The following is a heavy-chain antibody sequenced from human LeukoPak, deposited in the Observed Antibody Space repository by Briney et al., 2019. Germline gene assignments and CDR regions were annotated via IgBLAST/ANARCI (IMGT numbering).Heavy chain of an antibody. V-gene: IGHV3-23*01. J-gene: IGHJ3*02. CDR1: GFTFSSYA. CDR2: ISGSGGST. Sequence: GSLRLSCAASGFTFSSYAMSWVRQAPGKGLEWVSAISGSGGSTYYADSVKGRFTISRDNSKNTLYLQMNSLRAEDTAVYYCAKVHKTRYFDWLLDAFDIWGQGTMVTVSS. D-gene: IGHD3-9*01. CDR3: AKVHKTRYFDWLLDAFDI.